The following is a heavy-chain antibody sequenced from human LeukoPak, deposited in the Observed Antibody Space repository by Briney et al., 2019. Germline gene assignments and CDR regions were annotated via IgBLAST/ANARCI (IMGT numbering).Heavy chain of an antibody. V-gene: IGHV3-23*01. CDR3: AKKYGVTVYGSGLNYFDY. D-gene: IGHD6-19*01. CDR1: GFTFSRYA. CDR2: IGGSGSRT. Sequence: GGSLRLSCAASGFTFSRYAMSWVRQAPGKSLEWVSGIGGSGSRTYYADSVKGRFTISRDNSKNTLYLQMNSLRAEDTAIYYCAKKYGVTVYGSGLNYFDYWGQGTLVTVSS. J-gene: IGHJ4*02.